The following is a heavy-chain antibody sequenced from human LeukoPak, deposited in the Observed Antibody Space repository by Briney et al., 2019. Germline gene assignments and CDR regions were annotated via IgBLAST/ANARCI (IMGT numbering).Heavy chain of an antibody. CDR2: SNPNSGGT. D-gene: IGHD2-15*01. CDR3: ATDPEYCSGGSCVPVY. Sequence: ASVKVSCKASGYIFVGYYLHWVRQAPGQSLEWMGGSNPNSGGTNYAQKFQGRVTMTRDTSISTAYMALSRLRSDDTAVYYCATDPEYCSGGSCVPVYWGQGSLVTVSS. J-gene: IGHJ4*02. CDR1: GYIFVGYY. V-gene: IGHV1-2*02.